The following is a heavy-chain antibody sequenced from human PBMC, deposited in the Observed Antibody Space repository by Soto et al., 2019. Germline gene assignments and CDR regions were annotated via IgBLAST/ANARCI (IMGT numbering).Heavy chain of an antibody. CDR3: ARRKRYCSGGSCYPNFDY. CDR2: IYYSGST. CDR1: GGAISSGGYY. Sequence: TLSLTCTVSGGAISSGGYYWICIRQHPGKGLELIGYIYYSGSTYYNPSLKSRVTISVDTSKNQFSLKLSSVTAADTAVYYCARRKRYCSGGSCYPNFDYWGQGTLVTVSS. J-gene: IGHJ4*02. V-gene: IGHV4-31*03. D-gene: IGHD2-15*01.